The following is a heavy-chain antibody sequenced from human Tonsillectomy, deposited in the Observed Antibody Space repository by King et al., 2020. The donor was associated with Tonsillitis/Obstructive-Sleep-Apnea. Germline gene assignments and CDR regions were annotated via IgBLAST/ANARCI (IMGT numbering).Heavy chain of an antibody. CDR2: IYYSGST. J-gene: IGHJ5*02. V-gene: IGHV4-59*01. D-gene: IGHD6-19*01. CDR1: GGSISSYY. CDR3: ARVMAVAEHNWFDP. Sequence: QLQESGPGLVKPSETLSLTCTVSGGSISSYYWSWIRQPPGKGLEWIGYIYYSGSTNYNPSLKSRVTISVDTSKNQFSLKLSSVTAADTAVYYCARVMAVAEHNWFDPWGQGTLVTVSS.